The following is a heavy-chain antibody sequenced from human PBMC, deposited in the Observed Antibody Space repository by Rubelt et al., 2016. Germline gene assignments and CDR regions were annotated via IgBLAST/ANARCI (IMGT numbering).Heavy chain of an antibody. CDR1: GFTFINYW. CDR3: AEDGRYASGWYEAYDY. D-gene: IGHD6-19*01. J-gene: IGHJ4*02. CDR2: INTDGTST. V-gene: IGHV3-74*01. Sequence: EVQLVESGGGLVQPGGSLRLSCAASGFTFINYWMHWVRQAPGKGLVWVSRINTDGTSTTYADSVKGRFTISRDNAKNALYLQMNSLRAEDTAVYYCAEDGRYASGWYEAYDYWGQGTLVTVSS.